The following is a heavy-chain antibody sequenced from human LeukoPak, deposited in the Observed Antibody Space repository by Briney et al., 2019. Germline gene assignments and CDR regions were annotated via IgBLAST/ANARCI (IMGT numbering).Heavy chain of an antibody. J-gene: IGHJ4*02. CDR1: GDSISSNY. D-gene: IGHD6-13*01. Sequence: SETLSLTCTVSGDSISSNYGICIRQPPGKALEWIGYIYYSGNTNYNRSLKSRVTISQNTSKNHLALKLSSLTAAGTAFDYCALYSSRCSSFDYWGQGTLVTVSS. V-gene: IGHV4-59*08. CDR3: ALYSSRCSSFDY. CDR2: IYYSGNT.